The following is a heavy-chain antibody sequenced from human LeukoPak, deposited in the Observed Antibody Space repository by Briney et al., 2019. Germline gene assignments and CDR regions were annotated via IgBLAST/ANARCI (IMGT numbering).Heavy chain of an antibody. D-gene: IGHD4-11*01. CDR2: INAGNGNT. CDR1: GYTFTSYA. Sequence: ASVKVSCKASGYTFTSYAMHWVRQAPGQRLEWMGWINAGNGNTKYLQKFQGRVTITRDTSASTAYMELSSLRSEDTAVYYCARAYRARYPQYYFDYWGQGTLVTVSS. V-gene: IGHV1-3*01. CDR3: ARAYRARYPQYYFDY. J-gene: IGHJ4*02.